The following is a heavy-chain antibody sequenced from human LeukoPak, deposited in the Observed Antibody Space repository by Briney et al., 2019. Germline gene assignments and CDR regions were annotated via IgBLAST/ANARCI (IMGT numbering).Heavy chain of an antibody. CDR3: ARGWFGELFAY. CDR2: IYYSGST. CDR1: GGSISIYY. D-gene: IGHD3-10*01. J-gene: IGHJ4*02. V-gene: IGHV4-59*01. Sequence: SETLSLTCTVSGGSISIYYWSWIRQPPGKGLEWIGYIYYSGSTNYNPSLKSRVTISVDTSKNQFSLKLSSVTAADTAVYYCARGWFGELFAYWGQGTLVTVSS.